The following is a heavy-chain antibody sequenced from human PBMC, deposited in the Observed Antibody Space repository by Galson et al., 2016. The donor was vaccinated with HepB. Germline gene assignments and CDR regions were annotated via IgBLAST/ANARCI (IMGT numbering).Heavy chain of an antibody. Sequence: SLRLSCAASGFTVSSNYMNWVRQTPGKGLEWVSFISSGGTTYHAGSVKGRFTISRDKSKNTLYQQMNSLRSEDTAVYYCATATNFYRYYGMDVWGQGTMVTVSS. CDR2: ISSGGTT. CDR3: ATATNFYRYYGMDV. J-gene: IGHJ6*02. CDR1: GFTVSSNY. V-gene: IGHV3-53*01.